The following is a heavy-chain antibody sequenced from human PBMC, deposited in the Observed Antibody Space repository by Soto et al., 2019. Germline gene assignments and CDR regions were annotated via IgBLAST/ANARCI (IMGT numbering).Heavy chain of an antibody. J-gene: IGHJ4*02. CDR2: ISSSSSTI. V-gene: IGHV3-48*01. CDR3: AKDQGSSWYEIDY. Sequence: GGSLRLSCAASGFTFSTYSMSWVRQATGKGLEWVSYISSSSSTIFYTDSVKGRFTVSRDNAKNSLYLQMNSLRAEDTAVYYYAKDQGSSWYEIDYWGQGTLVTVSS. D-gene: IGHD6-13*01. CDR1: GFTFSTYS.